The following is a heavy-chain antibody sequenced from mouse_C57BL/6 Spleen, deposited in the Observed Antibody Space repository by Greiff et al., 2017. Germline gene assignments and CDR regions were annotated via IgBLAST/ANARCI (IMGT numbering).Heavy chain of an antibody. CDR3: TRGYSNYELDAMDY. CDR1: GFTFSNYW. V-gene: IGHV6-3*01. D-gene: IGHD2-5*01. CDR2: IRLKSDNYAT. J-gene: IGHJ4*01. Sequence: EVKLEESGGGLVQPGGSMKLSCVASGFTFSNYWMNWVRQSPEQGLEWVAQIRLKSDNYATHYAESVKGRFTISRDDSKSSVNLQMNNLSAEDTGIYYRTRGYSNYELDAMDYWGQGTSVTVSS.